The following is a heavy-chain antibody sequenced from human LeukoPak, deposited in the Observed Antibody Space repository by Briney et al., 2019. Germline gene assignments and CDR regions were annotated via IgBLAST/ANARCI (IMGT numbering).Heavy chain of an antibody. Sequence: ASVKVSCKASGYTFTDDYVHWVRQAPGQGLEWMGWINPNSGVTNYAQKFQGRVTMTRDMSISTAYMELSRLRSDDTAVYYCARELRYFDWLGWFDPWGQGTLVTVSS. CDR3: ARELRYFDWLGWFDP. J-gene: IGHJ5*02. CDR1: GYTFTDDY. V-gene: IGHV1-2*02. D-gene: IGHD3-9*01. CDR2: INPNSGVT.